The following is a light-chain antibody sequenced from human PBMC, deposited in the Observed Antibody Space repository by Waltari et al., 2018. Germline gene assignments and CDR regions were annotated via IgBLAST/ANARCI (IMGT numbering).Light chain of an antibody. Sequence: DVQMTQSPSTLSASVGDRVTITCRASQSSTNWLAWYQQKPGKATKLLIYRTSNLESGVPSRFSGSGSGTEFTLTISSLQADDFATYYCQHYGTLWTFGQGTKVEVK. J-gene: IGKJ1*01. CDR1: QSSTNW. CDR2: RTS. CDR3: QHYGTLWT. V-gene: IGKV1-5*03.